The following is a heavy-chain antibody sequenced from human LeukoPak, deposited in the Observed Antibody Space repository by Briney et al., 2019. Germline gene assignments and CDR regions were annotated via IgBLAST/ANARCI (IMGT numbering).Heavy chain of an antibody. V-gene: IGHV1-69*06. Sequence: GASVKVSCKASGGTFSSYAISWVRQAPGQGLEWMGGIIPIFGTANYAQKFQGRVTITADKSTSTAYMELSSLRSEDTAVYSCAKGYYGSGSYGWFDYWGQGTLVTVSS. CDR3: AKGYYGSGSYGWFDY. J-gene: IGHJ4*02. CDR1: GGTFSSYA. CDR2: IIPIFGTA. D-gene: IGHD3-10*01.